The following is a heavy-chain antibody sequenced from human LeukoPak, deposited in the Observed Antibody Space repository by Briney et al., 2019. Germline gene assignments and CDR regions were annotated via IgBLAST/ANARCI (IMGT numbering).Heavy chain of an antibody. CDR3: ATENYAHAFDI. J-gene: IGHJ3*02. Sequence: ASVKVSCKASVYTFPSYFMHWVRQAPGQGLEWMGIINPTGGSTTYAQKFQGRVTMTEDTSTDTAYMELSSLRSEDTAVYYCATENYAHAFDIWGQGTMVTVSS. D-gene: IGHD1-7*01. V-gene: IGHV1-46*01. CDR2: INPTGGST. CDR1: VYTFPSYF.